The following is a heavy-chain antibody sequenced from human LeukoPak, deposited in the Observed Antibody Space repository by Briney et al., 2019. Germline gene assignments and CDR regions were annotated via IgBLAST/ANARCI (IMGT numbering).Heavy chain of an antibody. J-gene: IGHJ4*02. CDR3: ARDRASIYYYFDY. V-gene: IGHV1-18*01. CDR2: ISAYNGNT. CDR1: GYTFTSYG. D-gene: IGHD2-21*01. Sequence: ASVKVSCKASGYTFTSYGISWVRQAPGHGLEWMGWISAYNGNTNYAQKLRGRVTMTTDTSTSTAYMELRSPRSDDTAVYYCARDRASIYYYFDYWGQGTLVTVSS.